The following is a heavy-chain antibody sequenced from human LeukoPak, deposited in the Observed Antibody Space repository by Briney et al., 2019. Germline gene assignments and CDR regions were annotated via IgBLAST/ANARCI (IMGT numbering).Heavy chain of an antibody. CDR2: ISYDGSNK. CDR3: AKAASSRASSGYYLTDGGDY. J-gene: IGHJ4*02. D-gene: IGHD3-22*01. Sequence: GGSLRLSCAVSGFIFSRYALHWVRQAPGKGLEWVAVISYDGSNKYYADSVKGRFTISRDNSKNTLYLQMNSLRAEDTAVYYCAKAASSRASSGYYLTDGGDYWGQGTLVTVSS. CDR1: GFIFSRYA. V-gene: IGHV3-30*04.